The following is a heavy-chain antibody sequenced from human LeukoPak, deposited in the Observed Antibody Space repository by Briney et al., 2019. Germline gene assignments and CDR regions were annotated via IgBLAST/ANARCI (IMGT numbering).Heavy chain of an antibody. CDR3: ARDRWVIVLAPRGRGWFDP. CDR1: GYTFTSYA. Sequence: ASVKVSCKASGYTFTSYAMNWVRQAPGQGLEWMGWINTNTGNPTYAQGFTGRFVFSLDTSVSTAYLQISSLKAEDTAVYYCARDRWVIVLAPRGRGWFDPWGQGTLVTVSS. CDR2: INTNTGNP. V-gene: IGHV7-4-1*02. D-gene: IGHD2/OR15-2a*01. J-gene: IGHJ5*02.